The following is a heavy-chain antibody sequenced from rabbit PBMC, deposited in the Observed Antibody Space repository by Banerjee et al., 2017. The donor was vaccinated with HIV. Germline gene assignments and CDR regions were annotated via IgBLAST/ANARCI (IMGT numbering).Heavy chain of an antibody. D-gene: IGHD7-1*01. CDR2: IYGGSSGTT. J-gene: IGHJ4*01. CDR1: GFSFSSSYY. V-gene: IGHV1S45*01. CDR3: ARGAGYAGYGDAYNL. Sequence: QEQLEESGGDLVKPEGSLTLTCTASGFSFSSSYYMCWVRQAPGKGLEWIACIYGGSSGTTYYASWAKGRFTISKTSSTTVTLQMTSLTAADTATYFCARGAGYAGYGDAYNLWGPGTLVTV.